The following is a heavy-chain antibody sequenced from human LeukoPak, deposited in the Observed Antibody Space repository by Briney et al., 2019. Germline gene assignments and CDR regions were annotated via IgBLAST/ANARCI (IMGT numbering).Heavy chain of an antibody. CDR2: ISGGGGNT. CDR1: GYTFSSYA. D-gene: IGHD3-10*02. V-gene: IGHV3-23*01. J-gene: IGHJ4*02. CDR3: ATYVRGDFDY. Sequence: PGGSLRLSCATSGYTFSSYAMSWVRQAPGKGLEWVSTISGGGGNTGYADSVKGRFTISRDNSKTTLYLQLSSLSADDTAVYYCATYVRGDFDYWGQGTLVTVSS.